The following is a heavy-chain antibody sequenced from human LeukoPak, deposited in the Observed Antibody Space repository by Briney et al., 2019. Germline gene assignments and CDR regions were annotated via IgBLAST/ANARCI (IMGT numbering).Heavy chain of an antibody. J-gene: IGHJ4*02. D-gene: IGHD3-22*01. CDR1: GGTFSSYA. V-gene: IGHV1-69*05. CDR3: ARRQSSTYYYDSSGYSD. CDR2: IIPIFGTA. Sequence: SVKVSCKASGGTFSSYAISWVRQAPGQGLEWMGGIIPIFGTANYAQKFQDRVTITTDESTSTAYMELSSLRSEDTAVYYCARRQSSTYYYDSSGYSDWGQGTLVTVSS.